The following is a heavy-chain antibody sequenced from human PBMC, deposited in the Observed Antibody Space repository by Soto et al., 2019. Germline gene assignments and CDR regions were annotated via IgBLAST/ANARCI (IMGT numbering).Heavy chain of an antibody. Sequence: ASVKVSCKASGGTFSSYAISWVRQAPGQGLEWMGGIIPIFGTANYAQKFQGRVTITADESTSTAYMELSSLRSEDTAVYYCARWFSGGLDPWGQGTLVTVSS. D-gene: IGHD1-26*01. V-gene: IGHV1-69*13. CDR1: GGTFSSYA. CDR2: IIPIFGTA. CDR3: ARWFSGGLDP. J-gene: IGHJ5*02.